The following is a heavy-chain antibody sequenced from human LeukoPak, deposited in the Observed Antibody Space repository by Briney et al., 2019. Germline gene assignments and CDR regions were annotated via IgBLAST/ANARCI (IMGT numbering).Heavy chain of an antibody. V-gene: IGHV3-48*03. CDR1: GFMFSSYE. CDR2: ISDSSSLT. CDR3: VRDPDALDF. Sequence: GGSLTLSCAASGFMFSSYEMFWVRQAPGKGLEWVSYISDSSSLTYYADSVKGRFTISRDNAKNSLYLQMNSLRDEDTAVYYCVRDPDALDFWGQGTPVTVSS. J-gene: IGHJ4*02.